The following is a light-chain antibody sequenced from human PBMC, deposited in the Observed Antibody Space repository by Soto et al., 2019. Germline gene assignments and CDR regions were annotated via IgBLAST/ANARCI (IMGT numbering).Light chain of an antibody. V-gene: IGKV3-20*01. Sequence: EIVLIQNQATLSLSGGKRATRSCRASQSVSSYLAWYQQKPGQAPRLLIYDASNRATGIPDRFSGSGSGTDFTLTISCLEPEDFAVYYCQQYGSAPRTFGQGTKVDIK. CDR3: QQYGSAPRT. CDR2: DAS. CDR1: QSVSSY. J-gene: IGKJ1*01.